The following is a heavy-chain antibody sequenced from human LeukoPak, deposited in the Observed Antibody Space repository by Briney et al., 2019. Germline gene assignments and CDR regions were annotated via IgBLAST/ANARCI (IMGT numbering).Heavy chain of an antibody. D-gene: IGHD3-16*02. V-gene: IGHV4-59*01. CDR3: ARSRGLYVWGSYRYGAYFDY. CDR2: IHYSGSN. J-gene: IGHJ4*02. CDR1: GGSISTYY. Sequence: PSETLSLTCTVSGGSISTYYWSWVRQPPGKGLEWIGYIHYSGSNNYNPSLKSRVTISVDTSKNQFSLKLTSVTAADTAVYYCARSRGLYVWGSYRYGAYFDYWGQGTLVTVSS.